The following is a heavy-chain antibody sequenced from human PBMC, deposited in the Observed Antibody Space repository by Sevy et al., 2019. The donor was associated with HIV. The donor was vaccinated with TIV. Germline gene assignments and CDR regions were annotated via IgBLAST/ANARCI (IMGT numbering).Heavy chain of an antibody. D-gene: IGHD3-10*01. Sequence: ASVKVSCKASGYTFTNYEINWVRQATGQGLEWMGWMNPNSGKTGYAPQFHGRVTMTRNTSLNKASMELISLRSDDTAVYYCAGDEQRPYYYGSGNMGHWGQGTLVTVSS. J-gene: IGHJ4*02. CDR3: AGDEQRPYYYGSGNMGH. V-gene: IGHV1-8*01. CDR2: MNPNSGKT. CDR1: GYTFTNYE.